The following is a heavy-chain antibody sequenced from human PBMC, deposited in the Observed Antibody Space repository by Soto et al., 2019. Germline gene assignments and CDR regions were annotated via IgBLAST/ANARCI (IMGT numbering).Heavy chain of an antibody. CDR1: GFTFSDYY. CDR3: ARDPYYYDSSGHVDY. V-gene: IGHV3-11*06. D-gene: IGHD3-22*01. CDR2: ISSSSSYT. Sequence: PGGSLRLSCAASGFTFSDYYMSWIRQAPGKGLEWVSYISSSSSYTNYADSVKGRFTISRDNAKNSLYLQMNSLRAEDTAVYYCARDPYYYDSSGHVDYWGQGTLVTVSS. J-gene: IGHJ4*02.